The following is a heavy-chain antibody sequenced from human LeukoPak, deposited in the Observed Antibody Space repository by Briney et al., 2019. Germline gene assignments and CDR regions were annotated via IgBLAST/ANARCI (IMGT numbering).Heavy chain of an antibody. J-gene: IGHJ4*02. V-gene: IGHV4-31*03. D-gene: IGHD5-18*01. CDR1: GGSISSGGYY. CDR2: IYYSEST. Sequence: PSESLSLTCTVSGGSISSGGYYWSWIRQRPGKGLEWIGYIYYSESTYSNPSLKSRATISVDTSKNQFSLKLSSVTAADTAVYYCARAVDTAMAIDYWGQGTLVTVSS. CDR3: ARAVDTAMAIDY.